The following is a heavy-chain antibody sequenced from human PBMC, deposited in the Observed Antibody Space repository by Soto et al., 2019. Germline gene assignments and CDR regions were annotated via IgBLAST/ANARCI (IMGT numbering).Heavy chain of an antibody. J-gene: IGHJ6*02. D-gene: IGHD4-17*01. CDR1: GGTISSWY. Sequence: SETLSLTCTVSGGTISSWYWSWIRQPPGKGLEWIGYIYYSGSTNCNPSLKSRVTISVDTSKNQFSLKLSSVTAADTAVYYCASHDYAHYGIDVWGQGTTVTVSS. CDR2: IYYSGST. V-gene: IGHV4-59*08. CDR3: ASHDYAHYGIDV.